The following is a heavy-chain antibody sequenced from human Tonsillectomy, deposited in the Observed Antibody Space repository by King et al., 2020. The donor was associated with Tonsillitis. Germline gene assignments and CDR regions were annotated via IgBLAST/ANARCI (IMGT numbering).Heavy chain of an antibody. CDR1: GFVFSNYE. CDR2: ISTSGGTI. Sequence: VQLVESGGGLVQPGGSLRLSCAASGFVFSNYEMNWVRQAPGKGLEWVSYISTSGGTIYYADSGKGRFTISRDNAKNSLYLQMNSLRAEDTAVYYCARESLTVRGIITVPYYYYYTEVWGKGTSVTVSS. J-gene: IGHJ6*03. D-gene: IGHD3-10*02. V-gene: IGHV3-48*03. CDR3: ARESLTVRGIITVPYYYYYTEV.